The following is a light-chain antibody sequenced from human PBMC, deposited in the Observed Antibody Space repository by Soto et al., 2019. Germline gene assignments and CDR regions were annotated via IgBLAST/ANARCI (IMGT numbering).Light chain of an antibody. V-gene: IGKV3-15*01. Sequence: EIVMTQSPSTLSVSPGERATLSCRASQSVSSNLAWYQQKPGQAPRLLIYGASTRSTGIPARFSGSGSGTEVTLTISSRLPSDVAVSYCQQQSNWPRQTFGQGTKVEIK. CDR3: QQQSNWPRQT. CDR2: GAS. CDR1: QSVSSN. J-gene: IGKJ1*01.